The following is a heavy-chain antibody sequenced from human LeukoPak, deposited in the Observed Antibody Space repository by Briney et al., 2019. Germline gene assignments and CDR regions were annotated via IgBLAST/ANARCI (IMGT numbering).Heavy chain of an antibody. D-gene: IGHD3-22*01. CDR1: GYSFTTYW. CDR2: VDPTDSYT. J-gene: IGHJ4*02. V-gene: IGHV5-10-1*01. Sequence: GESLKISCKGSGYSFTTYWINWVRQMPGKGLEWMGRVDPTDSYTNYSPSFQGHVTISTDKSISTAYLQWSSLKASDTGIYYCARQRGSGSPYCFDNWGQGTLVTVSS. CDR3: ARQRGSGSPYCFDN.